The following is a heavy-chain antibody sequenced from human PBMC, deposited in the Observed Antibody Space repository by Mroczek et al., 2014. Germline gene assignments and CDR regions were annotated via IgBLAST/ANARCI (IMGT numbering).Heavy chain of an antibody. V-gene: IGHV4-34*01. CDR1: GGSFSGYY. CDR2: INHSGST. CDR3: ARGHTPRWVRGGVRRYGMDV. J-gene: IGHJ6*02. D-gene: IGHD3-10*01. Sequence: QVQLQQWGAGLLKPSETLSLTCAVYGGSFSGYYWSWIRQPPGKGLEWIGEINHSGSTNYNPSLKSRVTISVDTSKNQFSLKLSSVTAADTAVYYCARGHTPRWVRGGVRRYGMDVWGQGTTVTVSS.